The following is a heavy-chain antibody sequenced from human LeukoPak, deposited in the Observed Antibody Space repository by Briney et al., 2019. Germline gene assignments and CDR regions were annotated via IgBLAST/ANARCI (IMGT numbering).Heavy chain of an antibody. CDR2: IIPILGIA. J-gene: IGHJ4*02. V-gene: IGHV1-69*02. D-gene: IGHD1-26*01. CDR3: ASAFLVGATRLDDY. Sequence: ASVKVSCKASGGTFSSYTISWVRQAPGQGLEWMGRIIPILGIANYAQKFQGRVMITADKSTSTAYMELSSLRSEDTAVYYCASAFLVGATRLDDYWGQGTLVTVSS. CDR1: GGTFSSYT.